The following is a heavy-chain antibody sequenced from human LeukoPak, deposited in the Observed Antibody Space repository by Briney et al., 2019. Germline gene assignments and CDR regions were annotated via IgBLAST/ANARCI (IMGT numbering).Heavy chain of an antibody. CDR2: MNPNSGNT. D-gene: IGHD6-13*01. J-gene: IGHJ4*02. Sequence: ASVKVSCKASGYTFTSYDINWVRQATGQGLEWMGWMNPNSGNTGYAQKFQGRVTTTRNTSISTAYMELSSLRSEDTAVYYCARVLARTQQLVYYWGQGTLVTVSS. CDR3: ARVLARTQQLVYY. V-gene: IGHV1-8*01. CDR1: GYTFTSYD.